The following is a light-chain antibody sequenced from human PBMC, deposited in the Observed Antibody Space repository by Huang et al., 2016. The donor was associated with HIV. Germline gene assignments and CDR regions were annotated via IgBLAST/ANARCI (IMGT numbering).Light chain of an antibody. V-gene: IGKV1-39*01. Sequence: DIQMTQSPSSLSASVGDRVTITCRASQGINSYLNWYQQKPGRAPKLLIYAASSLQSGVPSKFSGSGSGTDFTLTISSLQPEDFTTYFCQQSYSTPRTFGQGTKVEIK. CDR3: QQSYSTPRT. J-gene: IGKJ1*01. CDR1: QGINSY. CDR2: AAS.